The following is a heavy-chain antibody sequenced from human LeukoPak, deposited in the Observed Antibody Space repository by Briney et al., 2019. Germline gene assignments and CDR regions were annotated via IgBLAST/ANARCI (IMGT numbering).Heavy chain of an antibody. Sequence: GASVKGFCKASGYTFTSYYMHWGRQAPGQRLEWMGIINPSGGSTSYAQKFQGRVTITADESTSTAYMELSSLRSEDTAVYYCARAYNSYGSYYYYYYYMDVWGKGTTVTISS. V-gene: IGHV1-46*01. CDR2: INPSGGST. CDR3: ARAYNSYGSYYYYYYYMDV. J-gene: IGHJ6*03. D-gene: IGHD5-18*01. CDR1: GYTFTSYY.